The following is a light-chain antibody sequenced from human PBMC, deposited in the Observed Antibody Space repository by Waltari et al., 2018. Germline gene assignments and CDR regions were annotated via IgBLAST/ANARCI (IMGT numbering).Light chain of an antibody. J-gene: IGKJ2*01. Sequence: DIQMTQSPSSLSASVGDRVTITCQASQDITNYFNWYQQKPGKAPKLLIYDASNLETGVPSRFSGSGSGTDFTFTISSLQPEDIATYYCQHHDNLPPYTFGQGTRLEIK. CDR1: QDITNY. CDR3: QHHDNLPPYT. CDR2: DAS. V-gene: IGKV1-33*01.